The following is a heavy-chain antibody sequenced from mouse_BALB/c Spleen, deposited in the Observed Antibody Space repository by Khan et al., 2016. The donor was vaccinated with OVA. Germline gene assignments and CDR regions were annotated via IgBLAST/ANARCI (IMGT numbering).Heavy chain of an antibody. V-gene: IGHV9-3-1*01. D-gene: IGHD2-14*01. CDR1: GYTFRNNG. CDR3: ARVGYNGTMDS. CDR2: INTYTGDP. J-gene: IGHJ4*01. Sequence: QIQLVQSGPELKKPGETVKISCKASGYTFRNNGMNWVKQTPGKGLKWMGWINTYTGDPTYADDFKGRFAFSLETSADTAYLQINNLENEDTATYFCARVGYNGTMDSWGQGTSVTVSS.